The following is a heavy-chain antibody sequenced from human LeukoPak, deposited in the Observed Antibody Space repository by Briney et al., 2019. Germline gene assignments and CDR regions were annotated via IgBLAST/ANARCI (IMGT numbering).Heavy chain of an antibody. CDR2: INHSGST. J-gene: IGHJ6*03. D-gene: IGHD3-10*01. CDR1: GGSFSGYY. Sequence: SETLSFTCAVYGGSFSGYYWSWIRQPPGKGLEWIGEINHSGSTNYNPSLKSRVTISVDTSKNQFSLKLSSVTAADTAVYYCASRRGYYSYYYYYMDVWGKGTTVTISS. V-gene: IGHV4-34*01. CDR3: ASRRGYYSYYYYYMDV.